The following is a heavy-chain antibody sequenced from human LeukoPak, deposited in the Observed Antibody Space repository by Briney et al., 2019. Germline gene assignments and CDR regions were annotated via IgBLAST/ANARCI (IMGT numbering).Heavy chain of an antibody. CDR2: IYTSGST. V-gene: IGHV4-4*09. CDR1: GGSISSYY. Sequence: SETLSLTCTVSGGSISSYYGSWIRQPPGKGLEWIGYIYTSGSTTYNPSLKSRVTISVDTSKNQFSLKLSSVTAADTAVYYCARRPARYYYMDVWGKGTTVTVSS. CDR3: ARRPARYYYMDV. J-gene: IGHJ6*03. D-gene: IGHD2-2*01.